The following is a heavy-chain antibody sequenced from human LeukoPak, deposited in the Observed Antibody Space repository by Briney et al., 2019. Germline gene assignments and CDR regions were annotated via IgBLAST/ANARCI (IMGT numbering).Heavy chain of an antibody. CDR2: MNPNSGDR. D-gene: IGHD2-2*01. Sequence: GASVKVSCKASGYSFSSYDINWVRQATGQGLEWMGWMNPNSGDRGYAQKFQGRVTITRNTSISTAYMELSSLRSEDTAVYYCARVLCSSTSCSSSPWFEPWGQGTLVTVSS. CDR1: GYSFSSYD. V-gene: IGHV1-8*03. J-gene: IGHJ5*02. CDR3: ARVLCSSTSCSSSPWFEP.